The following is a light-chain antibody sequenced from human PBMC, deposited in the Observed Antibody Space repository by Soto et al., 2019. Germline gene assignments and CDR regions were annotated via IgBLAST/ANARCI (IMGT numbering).Light chain of an antibody. J-gene: IGKJ2*01. V-gene: IGKV1-5*03. CDR2: KAS. Sequence: DIEMTQSPSTLSASVGDRVTITCRASQSISTWLAWYQQKPGKAPKVLIYKASSLESGVPSTFSGSGSGTDFTLTIRSLQPDDFATYYCQQFNTYPYTFGQGTKLEIK. CDR3: QQFNTYPYT. CDR1: QSISTW.